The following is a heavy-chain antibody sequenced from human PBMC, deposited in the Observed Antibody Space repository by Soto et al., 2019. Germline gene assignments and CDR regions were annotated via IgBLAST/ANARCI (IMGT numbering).Heavy chain of an antibody. CDR2: IYHSGSA. D-gene: IGHD5-12*01. Sequence: SETLSLTCVVSGGSISSGGYSWSWIRQPPGKGLEWIGYIYHSGSAYYNPSLKSRVTISVDRSKNQFSLKLSSVTAADTAVYYCAREKGRTDSGYDGVDYYFDYWGQGTLVTVSS. J-gene: IGHJ4*02. CDR1: GGSISSGGYS. CDR3: AREKGRTDSGYDGVDYYFDY. V-gene: IGHV4-30-2*01.